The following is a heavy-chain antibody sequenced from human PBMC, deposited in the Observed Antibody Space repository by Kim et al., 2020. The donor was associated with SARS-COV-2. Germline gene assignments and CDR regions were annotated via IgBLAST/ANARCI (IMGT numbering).Heavy chain of an antibody. J-gene: IGHJ4*02. CDR3: ARAYKWNDVLLPYFDY. CDR2: ISCNGSTI. D-gene: IGHD1-1*01. V-gene: IGHV3-11*01. CDR1: GFTFSDYD. Sequence: GGSLRLSCAASGFTFSDYDMSWIRQAPGKGLEWVSYISCNGSTIYYADSVKGRFTISRDNAKNSLYLQMNSLRAEDTAVYYCARAYKWNDVLLPYFDYWGKGTLVTVSS.